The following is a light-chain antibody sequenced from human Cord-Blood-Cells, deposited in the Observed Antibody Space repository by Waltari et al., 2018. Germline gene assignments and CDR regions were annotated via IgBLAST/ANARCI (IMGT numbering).Light chain of an antibody. J-gene: IGLJ3*02. Sequence: QSVLTQPPSASGTPGQRVTISCSGSSSNIGSNYVYWYQQLPGTAPKLLIYRNNQRPSGVPGRFSGSKSSTSASLAISGLRSEDEADYYCAAWDDSLSGWVFGGGTKLTVL. CDR3: AAWDDSLSGWV. CDR2: RNN. V-gene: IGLV1-47*01. CDR1: SSNIGSNY.